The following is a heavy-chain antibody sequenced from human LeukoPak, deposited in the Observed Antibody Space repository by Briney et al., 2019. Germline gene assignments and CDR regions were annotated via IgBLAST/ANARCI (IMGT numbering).Heavy chain of an antibody. V-gene: IGHV3-7*01. CDR1: GFTFSESW. CDR3: ATYTHWVAGDV. Sequence: GGSLRLSCAASGFTFSESWMSWVRQAPGKGLEWAANMNQDGSEKDYVDSVKGRFTISRDNARNSLSLQMGSLRAEDTAVYYCATYTHWVAGDVWGQGTTVTVSS. J-gene: IGHJ6*02. CDR2: MNQDGSEK. D-gene: IGHD3-16*01.